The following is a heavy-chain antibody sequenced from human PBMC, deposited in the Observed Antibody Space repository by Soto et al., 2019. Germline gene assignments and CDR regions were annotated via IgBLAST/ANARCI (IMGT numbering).Heavy chain of an antibody. Sequence: EVQLLESGGGLLQPGGSLRLSCAASGFTFSNYAMSWVRQAPGKGLVWVSAITGSGDSTYYADSVRGRFTISRDNSKNTLYLEMNRLRAEDTAVYYCAQDDGYHMGDYFEYSGQGTLVTVSS. D-gene: IGHD3-16*01. CDR3: AQDDGYHMGDYFEY. V-gene: IGHV3-23*01. CDR2: ITGSGDST. CDR1: GFTFSNYA. J-gene: IGHJ4*02.